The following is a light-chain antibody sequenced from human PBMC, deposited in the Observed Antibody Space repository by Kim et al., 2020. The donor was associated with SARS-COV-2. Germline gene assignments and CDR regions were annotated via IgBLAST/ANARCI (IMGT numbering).Light chain of an antibody. CDR2: GYT. CDR3: NSRDTSGNVI. CDR1: GLRSYY. Sequence: VALGQTVRITCQGDGLRSYYASWYQQKTGQAPILVMYGYTNRPSGIPDRFSGSSSGNTASLTITGAQAEDEAAYYCNSRDTSGNVIFGGGTQLTVL. J-gene: IGLJ7*01. V-gene: IGLV3-19*01.